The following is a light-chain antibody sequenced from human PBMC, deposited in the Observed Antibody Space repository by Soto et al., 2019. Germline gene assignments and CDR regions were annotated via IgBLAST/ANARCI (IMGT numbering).Light chain of an antibody. CDR3: QQRSNWPLT. V-gene: IGKV3-15*01. Sequence: EIVMTQSPATLSVVPEERATLSCRASQSISSNLAWYQQKPGQAPRLLTYGASTRATGIPARFSGSGSGTEFTLTISSLQPEDFAVYYCQQRSNWPLTFGQGTRLENK. J-gene: IGKJ5*01. CDR1: QSISSN. CDR2: GAS.